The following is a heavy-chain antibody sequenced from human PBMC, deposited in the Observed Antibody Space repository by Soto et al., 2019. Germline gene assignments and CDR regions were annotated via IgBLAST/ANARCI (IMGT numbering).Heavy chain of an antibody. V-gene: IGHV6-1*01. CDR1: GDSVSGNSAA. D-gene: IGHD2-21*02. J-gene: IGHJ4*02. CDR2: TYYRSKWYN. Sequence: AQTLSLTCAISGDSVSGNSAAWNWIRQSPSRGLEWLGRTYYRSKWYNDYAVSVKSRITVTPDTSKNQFSLHLNSVTPEDTAVYYCAREFPYHESRDLYFHYCGQGALVTVSP. CDR3: AREFPYHESRDLYFHY.